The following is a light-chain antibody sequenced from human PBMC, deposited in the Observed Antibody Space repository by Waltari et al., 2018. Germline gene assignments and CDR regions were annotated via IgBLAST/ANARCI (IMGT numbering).Light chain of an antibody. CDR3: QQYGSSPWT. J-gene: IGKJ1*01. CDR2: GAS. Sequence: EVLLTQSPGSLSLSPGDRATLSCRASQSVGSNSLAWYQQKPDQAPRLLIYGASRRATGIPDRFSGSGSGTDFTLTISRLEPEDFAVYYCQQYGSSPWTFGQGTKVEIK. CDR1: QSVGSNS. V-gene: IGKV3-20*01.